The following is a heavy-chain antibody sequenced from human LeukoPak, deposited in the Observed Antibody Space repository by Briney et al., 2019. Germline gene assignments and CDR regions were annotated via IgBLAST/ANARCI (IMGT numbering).Heavy chain of an antibody. CDR1: GFTFSSYA. Sequence: PGGSLRLSCAASGFTFSSYAMSWVRQAPGKGLEWVSAISGSGGSTYYADSVKGRFTISRDNSKNTLYLQMNSLRAEDTAVHYCAKAGYCSGGSCYPHYYYYGMDVWGQGTTVTVSS. CDR3: AKAGYCSGGSCYPHYYYYGMDV. V-gene: IGHV3-23*01. J-gene: IGHJ6*02. D-gene: IGHD2-15*01. CDR2: ISGSGGST.